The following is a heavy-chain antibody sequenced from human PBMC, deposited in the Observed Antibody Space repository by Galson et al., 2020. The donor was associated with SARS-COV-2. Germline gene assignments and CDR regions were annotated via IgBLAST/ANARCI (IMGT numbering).Heavy chain of an antibody. J-gene: IGHJ5*02. V-gene: IGHV4-4*07. D-gene: IGHD6-13*01. Sequence: ETSETLSLTCTVSGGSISSYYWSWIRQPAGKGLEWIGRIYTSGSTNYNPSLKSRVTMSVDTSKNQFSLKLSSVTAADTAVYYCARDHQFIAAAGTWWFDPWGQGTLVTVSS. CDR3: ARDHQFIAAAGTWWFDP. CDR2: IYTSGST. CDR1: GGSISSYY.